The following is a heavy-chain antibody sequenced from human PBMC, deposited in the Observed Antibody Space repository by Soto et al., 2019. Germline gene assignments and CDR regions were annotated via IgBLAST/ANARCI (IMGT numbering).Heavy chain of an antibody. CDR1: GGSISSYY. CDR3: AREGYYDSSGYPKHYYGMDV. J-gene: IGHJ6*02. Sequence: SETLSLTCTVSGGSISSYYWSWIRQPAGKGLEWIGRIYTSGSTNYNPSLKSRVTMSVDTSKNQFSLKLSTVTAADTAVYYCAREGYYDSSGYPKHYYGMDVWGQGTTVTVSS. CDR2: IYTSGST. V-gene: IGHV4-4*07. D-gene: IGHD3-22*01.